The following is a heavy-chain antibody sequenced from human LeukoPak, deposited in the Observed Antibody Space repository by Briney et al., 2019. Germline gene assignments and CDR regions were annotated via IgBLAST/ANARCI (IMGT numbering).Heavy chain of an antibody. D-gene: IGHD1-26*01. J-gene: IGHJ4*02. CDR2: INHSGST. V-gene: IGHV4-34*01. CDR3: ARGGGSYYVDY. Sequence: PSETLSLTCAVYGGSFSGYYWSWIRQPPGKGLEWIGEINHSGSTNCNPSLKSRVTISVDTSKNQFSLKLSSVTAADTAVYYCARGGGSYYVDYWGQGTLVTVSS. CDR1: GGSFSGYY.